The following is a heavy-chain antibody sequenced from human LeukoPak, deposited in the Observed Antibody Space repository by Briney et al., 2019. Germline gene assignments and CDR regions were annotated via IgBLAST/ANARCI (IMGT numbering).Heavy chain of an antibody. CDR2: INSDGSTI. D-gene: IGHD3-10*01. V-gene: IGHV3-74*01. CDR1: GFTFSSYW. Sequence: AGGSLRLSCAASGFTFSSYWIHWVRHAPGKGLVWVSRINSDGSTINYADSVKGRFTISRDNAKNTLYLQMNSLRAEDTAVYYCARAGYYRFDYWGQGTLVTVSP. J-gene: IGHJ4*02. CDR3: ARAGYYRFDY.